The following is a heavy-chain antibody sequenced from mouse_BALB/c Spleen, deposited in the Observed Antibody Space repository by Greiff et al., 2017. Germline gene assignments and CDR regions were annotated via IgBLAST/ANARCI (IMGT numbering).Heavy chain of an antibody. CDR1: GFSLTSYG. J-gene: IGHJ2*01. D-gene: IGHD1-1*01. CDR2: IWSGGST. CDR3: AREYYGSSYYFDY. Sequence: QVQLQQSGPGLVQPSQSLSITCTVSGFSLTSYGVHWVRQSPGKGLEWLGVIWSGGSTDYNAAFISRLSISKDNSKSQVFFKMNSLQANDTAIYYCAREYYGSSYYFDYWGQGTTLTVSS. V-gene: IGHV2-2*02.